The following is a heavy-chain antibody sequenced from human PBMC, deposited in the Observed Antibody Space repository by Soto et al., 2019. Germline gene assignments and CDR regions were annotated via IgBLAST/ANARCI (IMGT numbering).Heavy chain of an antibody. J-gene: IGHJ3*02. D-gene: IGHD2-15*01. Sequence: QVQLQQWGAGLLKPSETLSLTCAVYGGSFSGYYWSWIRQPPGKGLEWIGEINHSGSTNYNPSLKSRVTISVDTSKNQFSLKLSSVTAADTAVYYCATSYCSCGSCYLDAFDIWGQGTMVTVSS. CDR3: ATSYCSCGSCYLDAFDI. CDR1: GGSFSGYY. CDR2: INHSGST. V-gene: IGHV4-34*01.